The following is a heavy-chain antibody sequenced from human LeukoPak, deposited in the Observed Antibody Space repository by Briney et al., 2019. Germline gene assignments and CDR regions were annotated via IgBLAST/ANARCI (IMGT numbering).Heavy chain of an antibody. D-gene: IGHD3-9*01. CDR2: INYSGST. J-gene: IGHJ4*02. Sequence: SETLSLTCTVSGGSISSYYWSWIRQPPGKGLEWIGYINYSGSTNYNPSLKSRVTISVDTSKNQFSLKLSSVTAADTAVYYCARLYDILTGYDYWGQGTLVTVSS. CDR3: ARLYDILTGYDY. V-gene: IGHV4-59*01. CDR1: GGSISSYY.